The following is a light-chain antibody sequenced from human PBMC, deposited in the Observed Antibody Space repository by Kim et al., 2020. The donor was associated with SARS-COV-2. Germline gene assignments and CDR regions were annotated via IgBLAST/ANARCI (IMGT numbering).Light chain of an antibody. J-gene: IGKJ4*01. V-gene: IGKV3-20*01. CDR2: GAS. Sequence: SPAEIASLSCRASQSCSCSYLAWYQQKPGQDPRLLIFGASSRATCIPDRCSGSGSGTAFTFSISRLEPEDLAVYYCQQYGSSPLTFGGGTKVDIK. CDR3: QQYGSSPLT. CDR1: QSCSCSY.